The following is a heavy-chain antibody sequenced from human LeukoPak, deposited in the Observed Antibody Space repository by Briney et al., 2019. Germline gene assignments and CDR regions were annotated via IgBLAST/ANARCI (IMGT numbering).Heavy chain of an antibody. Sequence: SETLSLTCTVSGGSISSYYWSWIRQPPGKGLEWIGYIYYSGSTNYNPSLKSRVTISVDTSKNQFSLKLSSVTAADTAVYYCARDTTMPHAFDFWGQGTMVTVYS. J-gene: IGHJ3*01. V-gene: IGHV4-59*01. CDR3: ARDTTMPHAFDF. D-gene: IGHD5-24*01. CDR2: IYYSGST. CDR1: GGSISSYY.